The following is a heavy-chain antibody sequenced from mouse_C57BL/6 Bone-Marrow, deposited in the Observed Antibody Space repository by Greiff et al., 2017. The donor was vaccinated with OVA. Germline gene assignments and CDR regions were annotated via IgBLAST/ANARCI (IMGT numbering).Heavy chain of an antibody. D-gene: IGHD1-1*01. CDR2: IWSGGST. V-gene: IGHV2-2*01. Sequence: VQLQESGPGLVQPSQSLSITCTVSGFSLTSYGVHWVRQSPGKGLEWLGVIWSGGSTDYNVAFISRLSISKDNSKSQVFFKMNSLQADDTAIYYCARNEGVYYGSSYWYFDVWGTGTTVTVSS. J-gene: IGHJ1*03. CDR1: GFSLTSYG. CDR3: ARNEGVYYGSSYWYFDV.